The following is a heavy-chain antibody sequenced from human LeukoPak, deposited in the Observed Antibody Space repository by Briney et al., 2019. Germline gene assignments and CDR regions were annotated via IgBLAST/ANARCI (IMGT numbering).Heavy chain of an antibody. CDR2: IYYSGST. CDR1: GGSISSYY. J-gene: IGHJ3*02. D-gene: IGHD3-22*01. Sequence: PSETLSLTCTVSGGSISSYYWSWIRQPPGKGVEGIGYIYYSGSTNYNPSLKRRVTISVDTSKNQFSLKLSSVTAADTAVYYCARDQYYYDSSGYYYDAFDIWGQGTMVTVSS. V-gene: IGHV4-59*01. CDR3: ARDQYYYDSSGYYYDAFDI.